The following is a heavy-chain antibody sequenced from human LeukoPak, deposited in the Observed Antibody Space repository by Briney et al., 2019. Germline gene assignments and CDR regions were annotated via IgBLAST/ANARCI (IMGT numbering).Heavy chain of an antibody. D-gene: IGHD2-2*01. CDR2: ISSSSSYI. Sequence: GGSLRLSCAASGFTFSSYSMNWVRQAPGKGLEWVSSISSSSSYIYYADSVKGRFTISRDNAENSLYLQMNSLRAEDTAVYYCAREGCSSTSCYGEFDYWGQGTLVTVSS. V-gene: IGHV3-21*01. CDR3: AREGCSSTSCYGEFDY. J-gene: IGHJ4*02. CDR1: GFTFSSYS.